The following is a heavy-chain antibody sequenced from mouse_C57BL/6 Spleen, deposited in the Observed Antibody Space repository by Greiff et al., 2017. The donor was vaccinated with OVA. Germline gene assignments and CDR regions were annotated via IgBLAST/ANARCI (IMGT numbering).Heavy chain of an antibody. Sequence: VKLMESGPELVKPGASVKISCKASGYAFSSSWMNWVKQRPGKGLEWIGRIYPGDGDTNYNGKFKGKATLTADKSSSTAYMQLSSLTSEDSAVYFCAHGNFAYWGQGTLVTVSA. D-gene: IGHD2-1*01. CDR3: AHGNFAY. CDR2: IYPGDGDT. CDR1: GYAFSSSW. J-gene: IGHJ3*01. V-gene: IGHV1-82*01.